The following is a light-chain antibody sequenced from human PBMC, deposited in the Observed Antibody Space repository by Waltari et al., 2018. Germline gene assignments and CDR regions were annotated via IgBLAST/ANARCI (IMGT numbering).Light chain of an antibody. Sequence: QSVLTQPPSASGTPGQRVTISGSGISPNLGSTTVTWYQHLPGTAPKLLIYLNNRRPSGVPDRFSGSKSGTSASLAISGLQSEDEALYYCATWDDGLSGVVFGGGTKVTVL. J-gene: IGLJ3*02. CDR1: SPNLGSTT. CDR3: ATWDDGLSGVV. V-gene: IGLV1-44*01. CDR2: LNN.